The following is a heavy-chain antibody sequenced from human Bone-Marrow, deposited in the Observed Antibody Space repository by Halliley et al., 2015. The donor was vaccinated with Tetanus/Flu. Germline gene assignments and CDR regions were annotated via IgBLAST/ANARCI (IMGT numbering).Heavy chain of an antibody. D-gene: IGHD6-13*01. CDR3: RAGIY. V-gene: IGHV3-7*03. Sequence: APGKGLEWVANIKQAGSAKYYGDSVKGRFTISRDNAKNSLYLQMNSLRAEDTAIYYCRAGIYWGQGTLVTVSS. J-gene: IGHJ4*02. CDR2: IKQAGSAK.